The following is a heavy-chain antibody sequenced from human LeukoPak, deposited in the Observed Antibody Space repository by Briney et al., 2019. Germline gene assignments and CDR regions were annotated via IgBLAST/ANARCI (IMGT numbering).Heavy chain of an antibody. CDR1: GYTFTSYD. Sequence: ASVKVSCKASGYTFTSYDINWVRQATGQGLEWMGWMNPNSGNTGYAQKFQGRVTITRNTSISTAYMELSSLRSEDTAVYYCARGGVGDFGGYRHYFDYWGQGTLVTVSS. CDR3: ARGGVGDFGGYRHYFDY. J-gene: IGHJ4*02. D-gene: IGHD3-3*01. V-gene: IGHV1-8*03. CDR2: MNPNSGNT.